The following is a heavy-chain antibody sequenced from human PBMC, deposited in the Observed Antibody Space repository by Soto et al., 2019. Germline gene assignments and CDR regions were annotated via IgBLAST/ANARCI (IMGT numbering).Heavy chain of an antibody. CDR1: GFTFSSYA. CDR3: ARDKTGSGYSYGFYYGMDV. J-gene: IGHJ6*02. D-gene: IGHD5-18*01. V-gene: IGHV3-30-3*01. CDR2: ISYDGSNK. Sequence: GGPLRLSCAASGFTFSSYAMHWVRQAPGKGLEWVAVISYDGSNKYYADSVKGRFTISRDNSKNTLYLQMNSLRAEDTAVYYCARDKTGSGYSYGFYYGMDVWGQGTTVTVSS.